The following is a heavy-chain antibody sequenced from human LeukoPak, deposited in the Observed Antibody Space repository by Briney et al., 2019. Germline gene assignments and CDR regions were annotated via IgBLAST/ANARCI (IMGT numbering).Heavy chain of an antibody. J-gene: IGHJ4*02. Sequence: GGSLRLSCAASGFTFSSYEMNWVRQAPGKGLEWVSYISSSGSTIYYADSVKGRFTISRDNAKNSLYLQMNSLRAEDTAVYYCARYYYDSSGYYLDYFDYWGQGTLVTVSS. CDR2: ISSSGSTI. V-gene: IGHV3-48*03. CDR3: ARYYYDSSGYYLDYFDY. CDR1: GFTFSSYE. D-gene: IGHD3-22*01.